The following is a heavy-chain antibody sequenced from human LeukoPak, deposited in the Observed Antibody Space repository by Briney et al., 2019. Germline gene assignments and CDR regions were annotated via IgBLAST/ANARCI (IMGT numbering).Heavy chain of an antibody. CDR2: ISGGGDST. Sequence: GGSLRLSCAASGFTFSNYAMSWVRQAPGKGLEWVSAISGGGDSTYYADSVKGRFTISRDNSKDTLYLQMNSLRAEDTAVYYCAKGPTSACAFDIWGQGTMVTVSS. V-gene: IGHV3-23*01. D-gene: IGHD1-14*01. J-gene: IGHJ3*02. CDR3: AKGPTSACAFDI. CDR1: GFTFSNYA.